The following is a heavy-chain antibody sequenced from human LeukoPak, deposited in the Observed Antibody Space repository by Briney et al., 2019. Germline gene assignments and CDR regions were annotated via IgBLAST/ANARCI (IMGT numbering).Heavy chain of an antibody. J-gene: IGHJ3*02. CDR1: GFTFSSYA. Sequence: GGSLRLSCAASGFTFSSYAMSWVRQAPGKGLEWVSAISGSGGSTYYADSVKGRFTISRDNSKNTLYLQMNSLRAEDTAVYYCAKDRRGYSISWTDAFDIWGQGTMVTVSS. CDR3: AKDRRGYSISWTDAFDI. CDR2: ISGSGGST. V-gene: IGHV3-23*01. D-gene: IGHD6-13*01.